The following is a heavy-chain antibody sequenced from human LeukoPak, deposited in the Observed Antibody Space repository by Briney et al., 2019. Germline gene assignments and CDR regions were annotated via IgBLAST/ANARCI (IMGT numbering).Heavy chain of an antibody. V-gene: IGHV3-15*01. CDR2: IKSETDGETT. D-gene: IGHD1-1*01. CDR3: TAKEATTSTY. J-gene: IGHJ4*02. Sequence: PGGSLPLSYAASGFHYRNAWMLWVRPAPGKGLAWVGRIKSETDGETTDYASSVKCRFTISRDDSKNTLYRQRNSLRTVYIAVYGWTAKEATTSTYGGQGTRDSVSS. CDR1: GFHYRNAW.